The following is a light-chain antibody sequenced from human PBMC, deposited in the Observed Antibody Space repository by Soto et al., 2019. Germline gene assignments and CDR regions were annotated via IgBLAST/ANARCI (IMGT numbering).Light chain of an antibody. Sequence: EIVMTQSPATLSVSPGERVTLSCRASQGVSSSLAWYQQKPGQAPRLLIFGASTRASGIPGRFSGSGSGTEFSLTISRLQSEDFAIYYCQQYNSWPLTFGGGTKVEIK. CDR2: GAS. CDR1: QGVSSS. V-gene: IGKV3-15*01. CDR3: QQYNSWPLT. J-gene: IGKJ4*01.